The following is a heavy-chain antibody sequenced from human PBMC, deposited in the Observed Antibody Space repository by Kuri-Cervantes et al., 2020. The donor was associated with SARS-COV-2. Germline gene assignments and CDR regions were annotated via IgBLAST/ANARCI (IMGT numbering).Heavy chain of an antibody. CDR3: AREIIAAAGPFDY. V-gene: IGHV3-48*03. D-gene: IGHD6-13*01. J-gene: IGHJ4*02. Sequence: SLKISFAASGFTFSSYEMNWVRQAPGKGLEWVSYISSSGSTIYYADSVKGRFTISRDNAKNSLYLQMKRLRAEDTAVYYCAREIIAAAGPFDYWGQGTLVTVSS. CDR2: ISSSGSTI. CDR1: GFTFSSYE.